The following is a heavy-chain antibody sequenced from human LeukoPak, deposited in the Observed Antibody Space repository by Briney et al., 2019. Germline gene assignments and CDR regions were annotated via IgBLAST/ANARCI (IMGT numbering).Heavy chain of an antibody. CDR1: GDSISTYS. D-gene: IGHD5-24*01. Sequence: SETLSLTCTVSGDSISTYSWNWIRQPPGRGLEWIGSLYTSGSTHYNPSLKSRVTISVDTSKNQFSLRPSSMTAADTAVYYCARRRVEMSTIMEGNWLDPWGQGTLVTVSS. J-gene: IGHJ5*02. CDR2: LYTSGST. V-gene: IGHV4-4*08. CDR3: ARRRVEMSTIMEGNWLDP.